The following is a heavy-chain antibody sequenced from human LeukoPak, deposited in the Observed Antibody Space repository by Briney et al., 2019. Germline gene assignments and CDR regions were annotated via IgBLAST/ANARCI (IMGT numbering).Heavy chain of an antibody. CDR1: EFTFSNYW. J-gene: IGHJ4*02. V-gene: IGHV3-7*01. CDR2: IKQDGSEK. Sequence: GGSLRLSCAASEFTFSNYWMTWVRQAPGKGLEWVGNIKQDGSEKYYVDSVKGRFTISRDNAKNSLYLQMNSLRAEDTAVYYCARDFRFLDDYWGQGTLVTVSS. D-gene: IGHD3-3*01. CDR3: ARDFRFLDDY.